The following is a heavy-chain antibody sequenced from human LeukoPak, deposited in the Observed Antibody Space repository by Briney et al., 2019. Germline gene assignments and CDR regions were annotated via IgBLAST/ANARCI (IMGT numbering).Heavy chain of an antibody. CDR3: ARGHPWNRVAATLGSRYSMDV. V-gene: IGHV4-39*01. CDR2: IYYSGST. Sequence: SETLSLTCTVPGGSLSSSSCYWGWIRQPPGKGLEWIGSIYYSGSTYYNPSLKSRVTISVDMSKNQLSLKLSAVTAADTAVYYCARGHPWNRVAATLGSRYSMDVWGKGTTVTISS. CDR1: GGSLSSSSCY. D-gene: IGHD2-15*01. J-gene: IGHJ6*03.